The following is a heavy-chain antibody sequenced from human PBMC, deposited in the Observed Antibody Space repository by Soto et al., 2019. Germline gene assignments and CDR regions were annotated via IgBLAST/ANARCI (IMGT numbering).Heavy chain of an antibody. J-gene: IGHJ4*02. Sequence: SETLSLTCAVYGGSFSGYYWSWIRQPPGRGLEWIGEINHSGSTNYNPSLKSRVTISVDTSKNQFSLQLNSVTPEDTAVYYCARQQQWPDYWGQGTLVTVSS. CDR3: ARQQQWPDY. D-gene: IGHD6-19*01. V-gene: IGHV4-34*01. CDR1: GGSFSGYY. CDR2: INHSGST.